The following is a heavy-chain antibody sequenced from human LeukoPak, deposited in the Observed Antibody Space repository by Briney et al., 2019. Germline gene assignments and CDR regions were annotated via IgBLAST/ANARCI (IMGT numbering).Heavy chain of an antibody. D-gene: IGHD3-22*01. CDR2: ISSSGGST. J-gene: IGHJ3*02. CDR1: GFTFSSYA. Sequence: GGSLRLSCAASGFTFSSYAMSWVRQAPGKGLEWVSAISSSGGSTYYADSVKGRSTISRDNSKNTLYLQMNSLRAEDTAVYYCAKGVFTMIVVVIAKDDAFDIWGQGTMVTVSS. V-gene: IGHV3-23*01. CDR3: AKGVFTMIVVVIAKDDAFDI.